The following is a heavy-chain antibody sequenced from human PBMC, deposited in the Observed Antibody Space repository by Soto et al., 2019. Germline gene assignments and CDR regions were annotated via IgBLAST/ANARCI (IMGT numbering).Heavy chain of an antibody. CDR2: ISGYNGNT. V-gene: IGHV1-18*01. CDR1: GYTFTNYG. J-gene: IGHJ6*02. CDR3: AREGQAPYYYYGMDV. Sequence: QVQVVQSGDEVKKPGASVKVSCKASGYTFTNYGFSWVRQAPGQGLEWMGWISGYNGNTKYAEKFQGRVTMTTDTXTSTAHXELRSXRXXXTAVYYCAREGQAPYYYYGMDVWGQGTAVTVSS.